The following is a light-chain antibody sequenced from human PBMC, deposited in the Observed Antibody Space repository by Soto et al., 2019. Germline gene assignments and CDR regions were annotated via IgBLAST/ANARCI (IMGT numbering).Light chain of an antibody. V-gene: IGKV1-39*01. CDR3: QQDYSTLAT. CDR1: ESISRH. CDR2: AAS. J-gene: IGKJ5*01. Sequence: DIQMSQSPSSLSASVGDRVTITCRAAESISRHLNWYQQKPGRAPDLLIYAASTLQNGVPSRFTGSGSGTDFTLTFTGLQLEDFATYYCQQDYSTLATFGKWTRLEIK.